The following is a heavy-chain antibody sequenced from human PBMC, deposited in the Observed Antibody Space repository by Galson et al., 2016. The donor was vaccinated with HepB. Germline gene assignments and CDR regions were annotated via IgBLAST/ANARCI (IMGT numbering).Heavy chain of an antibody. CDR1: GFTFNIAW. Sequence: SLRLSCAASGFTFNIAWLSWVRQAPGKGLEWVARITSKTNGETADYVAPVKGRFTISRDDSQNTLYLQMNSLKPEDTAVYYCTTWGVAGREGVHDCWGQGSMVTVSS. V-gene: IGHV3-15*01. J-gene: IGHJ4*02. CDR3: TTWGVAGREGVHDC. CDR2: ITSKTNGETA. D-gene: IGHD6-19*01.